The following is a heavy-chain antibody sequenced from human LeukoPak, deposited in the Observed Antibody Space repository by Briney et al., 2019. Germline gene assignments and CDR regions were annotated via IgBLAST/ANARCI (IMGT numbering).Heavy chain of an antibody. CDR1: GGSFSGYY. D-gene: IGHD2-2*01. CDR3: ARLGLGVVVPAALYGMDV. Sequence: PSETLSLTCAVYGGSFSGYYWSWIRQPPGKGLEWIGEINHSGSTNYNPSLKSRVTISVDTSKNQFFLKLSSVTAADTAVYYCARLGLGVVVPAALYGMDVWGKGTTVTVSS. J-gene: IGHJ6*04. CDR2: INHSGST. V-gene: IGHV4-34*01.